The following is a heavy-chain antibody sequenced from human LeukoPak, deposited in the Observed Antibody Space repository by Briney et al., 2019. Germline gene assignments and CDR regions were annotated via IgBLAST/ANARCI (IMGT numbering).Heavy chain of an antibody. Sequence: SDISYYWGWIRQPPGKGLEWVSLIYSGGSTSYADSVKGRFTISRDNSKNTLYLQMNSLRAEDTAVYYCARAAVYRFDPWGQGTLVTVSS. CDR1: SDISYY. V-gene: IGHV3-66*01. CDR2: IYSGGST. D-gene: IGHD1-14*01. CDR3: ARAAVYRFDP. J-gene: IGHJ5*02.